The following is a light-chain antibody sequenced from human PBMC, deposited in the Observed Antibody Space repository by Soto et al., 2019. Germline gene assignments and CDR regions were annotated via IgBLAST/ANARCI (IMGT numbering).Light chain of an antibody. CDR2: EDT. CDR3: CSYDGSHTLV. CDR1: SDDVGSYNL. V-gene: IGLV2-23*01. Sequence: QSVLTQPAPVSGSPGQSITISCTGTSDDVGSYNLVSWYQQYPGKAPKVLIYEDTKRPSGVSNRFSGSKSGNTASLTISRLQDEDESDYYCCSYDGSHTLVFGGGTKVTV. J-gene: IGLJ3*02.